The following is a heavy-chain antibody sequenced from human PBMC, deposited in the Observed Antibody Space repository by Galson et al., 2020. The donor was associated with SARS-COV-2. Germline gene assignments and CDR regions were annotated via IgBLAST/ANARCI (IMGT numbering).Heavy chain of an antibody. V-gene: IGHV4-39*01. Sequence: QPPGKGLEWIGSIYYSGSTYYNPSLKSRVTISVDTSKNQFSLKLSSVTAADTAVYYCARTTIFGVVDRFDYWGQGTLVTVSS. CDR3: ARTTIFGVVDRFDY. J-gene: IGHJ4*02. D-gene: IGHD3-3*01. CDR2: IYYSGST.